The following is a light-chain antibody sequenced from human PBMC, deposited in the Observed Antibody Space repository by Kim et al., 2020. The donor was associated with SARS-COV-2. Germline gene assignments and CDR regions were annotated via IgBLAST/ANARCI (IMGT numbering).Light chain of an antibody. CDR2: YDS. J-gene: IGLJ2*01. CDR1: NIGSKS. CDR3: QVWDSSSDHVV. V-gene: IGLV3-21*04. Sequence: APGKAARSTCGGNNIGSKSVHWYQQKPGQAPVLVIYYDSDRPSGIPERFSGSNSGNTATLTISRGEAGDEADYYCQVWDSSSDHVVFGGGTQLTVL.